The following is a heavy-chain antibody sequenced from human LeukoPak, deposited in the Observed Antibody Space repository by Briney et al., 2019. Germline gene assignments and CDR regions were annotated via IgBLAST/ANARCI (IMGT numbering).Heavy chain of an antibody. CDR1: GYTFTDNY. D-gene: IGHD1-26*01. V-gene: IGHV1-2*02. J-gene: IGHJ5*02. CDR2: INPNSGGT. Sequence: ASVKVSCKASGYTFTDNYMHWLRQAPGQGLEWMGWINPNSGGTKYAQKFQGRVTMTRDTSISTAYMELSRLRSDDTAVYYCARLASGSYYSAYNWFDPWGQGTLVTVSS. CDR3: ARLASGSYYSAYNWFDP.